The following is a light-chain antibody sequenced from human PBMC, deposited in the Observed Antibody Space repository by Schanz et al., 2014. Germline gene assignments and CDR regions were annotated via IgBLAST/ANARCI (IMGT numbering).Light chain of an antibody. V-gene: IGLV2-14*01. CDR1: SSDVGGYNY. Sequence: QSALTQPASVSGSPGQSITISCTGTSSDVGGYNYVSWYQQHPGKAPKLMIYEVNERPSGVPDRFSGSKSGTSASLAISGLRSEDEGDYYCAAWDDSLNARVFGGGTKLTVL. J-gene: IGLJ3*02. CDR3: AAWDDSLNARV. CDR2: EVN.